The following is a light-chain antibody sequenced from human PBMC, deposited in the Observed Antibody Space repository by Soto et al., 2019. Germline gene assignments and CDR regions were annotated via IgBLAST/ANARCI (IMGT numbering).Light chain of an antibody. Sequence: DIQMTQSPSTLSASVGYRFTITCRASQSISSWLAWYQQKPGKAPKLLIYKASNLESGVPSRFSGIGSGTEFTLTISSLQPDDFATYYCQQYKSYWTFGQGTTGDIK. CDR3: QQYKSYWT. CDR1: QSISSW. CDR2: KAS. J-gene: IGKJ1*01. V-gene: IGKV1-5*03.